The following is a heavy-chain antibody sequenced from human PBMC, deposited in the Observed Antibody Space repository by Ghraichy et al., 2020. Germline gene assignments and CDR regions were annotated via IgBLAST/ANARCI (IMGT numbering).Heavy chain of an antibody. J-gene: IGHJ1*01. CDR3: ARGYSSGWFGGN. CDR2: IYSGGGI. V-gene: IGHV3-53*01. Sequence: GGSLRLSCAASGFIVSNYYMSWVRQAPGKGLEWVTVIYSGGGIYYADSVKGRFTISRDTSNTLFLQMNSLRAEDTAMYYCARGYSSGWFGGNWGQGTLVTVSS. CDR1: GFIVSNYY. D-gene: IGHD6-19*01.